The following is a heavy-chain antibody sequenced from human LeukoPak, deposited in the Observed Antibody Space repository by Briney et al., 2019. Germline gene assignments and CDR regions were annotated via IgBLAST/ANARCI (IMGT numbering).Heavy chain of an antibody. J-gene: IGHJ4*02. Sequence: GASVKVSCKASGYTFTSYGISWVRQAPGQGLEWMGWISAYNGNTNYAQKLQGRVTMTTDTSTSTAYMELRSLRSDDTAVYYCARDDCSGGSCSFNYWGQGTLVTVSS. CDR1: GYTFTSYG. D-gene: IGHD2-15*01. CDR2: ISAYNGNT. CDR3: ARDDCSGGSCSFNY. V-gene: IGHV1-18*01.